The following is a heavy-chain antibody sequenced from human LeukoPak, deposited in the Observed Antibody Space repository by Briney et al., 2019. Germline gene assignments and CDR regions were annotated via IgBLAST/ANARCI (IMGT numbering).Heavy chain of an antibody. CDR1: GSTFSTHA. D-gene: IGHD5-12*01. CDR2: IWFDGSNK. V-gene: IGHV3-30*02. CDR3: VKDGYSGYDGYYFDY. J-gene: IGHJ4*02. Sequence: PGGSLRLSCAASGSTFSTHAMHWVRQAPGMGLEWVAFIWFDGSNKYYADFVKGRFTISKDNSKNTLYLQMNSLRAEDTAVYYCVKDGYSGYDGYYFDYWGQGTLVTVPS.